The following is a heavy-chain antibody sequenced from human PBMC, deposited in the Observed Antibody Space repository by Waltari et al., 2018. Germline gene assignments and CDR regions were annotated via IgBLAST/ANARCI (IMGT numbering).Heavy chain of an antibody. Sequence: QVQLVQSGSELKKPGASVKVSCKASGYTFTSYAMNWVRQAPGQGLEWMGGFKCQLGESQVSTGLNGRFWFLVEHCGRTGYSEVRRLKGEEHAGDYWGRSLARFSGVGRAGPQMELRGQGTLVTVSS. V-gene: IGHV7-4-1*02. J-gene: IGHJ4*02. CDR3: GRSLARFSGVGRAGPQMEL. D-gene: IGHD1-1*01. CDR1: GYTFTSYA. CDR2: FKCQLGES.